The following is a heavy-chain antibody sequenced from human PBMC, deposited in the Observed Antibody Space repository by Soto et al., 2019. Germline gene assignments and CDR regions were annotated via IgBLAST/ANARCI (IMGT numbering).Heavy chain of an antibody. CDR1: GYTFTSYV. Sequence: ASVKVPCKASGYTFTSYVISWVRQAPGQGLEWMGWISAYNGNTNYAQKLQGRVTMTTDTSTSTAYMELRSLRSDDTAVYYCARGRSSATIFGVVIIPVYYFDYWGQGTLVTVSS. CDR2: ISAYNGNT. J-gene: IGHJ4*02. D-gene: IGHD3-3*01. CDR3: ARGRSSATIFGVVIIPVYYFDY. V-gene: IGHV1-18*01.